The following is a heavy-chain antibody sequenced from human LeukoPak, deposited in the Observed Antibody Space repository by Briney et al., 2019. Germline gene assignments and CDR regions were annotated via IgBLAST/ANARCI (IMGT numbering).Heavy chain of an antibody. Sequence: SETLSLTCTVSGGSLSSYYWSWIRQPAGKGLGWIGRISTSGNTNYNPSLKSRVAMSVDTSKNQFSLKLSSVTAADTAVYYCARGVYYDVWSGYYSGAFDIWGQGTMVTVSS. CDR2: ISTSGNT. J-gene: IGHJ3*02. D-gene: IGHD3-3*01. CDR3: ARGVYYDVWSGYYSGAFDI. CDR1: GGSLSSYY. V-gene: IGHV4-4*07.